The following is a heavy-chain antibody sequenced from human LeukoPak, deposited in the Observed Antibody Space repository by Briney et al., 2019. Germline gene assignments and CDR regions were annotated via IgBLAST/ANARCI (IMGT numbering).Heavy chain of an antibody. D-gene: IGHD3-22*01. V-gene: IGHV4-31*03. Sequence: SQTLSPTCTVAGASFSSGDQYWNWLRHSPGNGLEWIASIHPTGTLYNNPSPESRFTMSMDTSKNQFSLSMNSVTAADTAVYFCSRGLDSRKLGYWGQGTLVTVSS. CDR3: SRGLDSRKLGY. J-gene: IGHJ4*02. CDR2: IHPTGTL. CDR1: GASFSSGDQY.